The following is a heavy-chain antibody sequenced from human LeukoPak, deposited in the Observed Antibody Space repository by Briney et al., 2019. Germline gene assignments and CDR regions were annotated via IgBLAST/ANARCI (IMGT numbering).Heavy chain of an antibody. V-gene: IGHV4-34*01. CDR1: DGSFTTYW. CDR3: ARGPPDCSSTSCYAFDAFDI. CDR2: INHSGIT. D-gene: IGHD2-2*01. J-gene: IGHJ3*02. Sequence: SETLSLTCAVYDGSFTTYWWSWIRQPSGKGLEWLGEINHSGITNYNPSLKSRVTISVDTSKNQFSLKLSSVTAADTAVYYCARGPPDCSSTSCYAFDAFDIWGQGTMVTVSS.